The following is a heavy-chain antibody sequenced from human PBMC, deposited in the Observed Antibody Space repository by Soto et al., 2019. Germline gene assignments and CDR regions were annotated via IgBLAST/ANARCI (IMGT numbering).Heavy chain of an antibody. V-gene: IGHV1-8*01. CDR1: GYTFTSYY. Sequence: ASVKVSCKASGYTFTSYYINWVRQAHGQGLEWLGWMNSNSGNTGYAQKFQGRVTMTRYTSISTAYMVLSIQVSEHTAVYYCARECGDHFWTCYFIICFDSSRPPTLVAV. CDR3: ARECGDHFWTCYFIICFDS. CDR2: MNSNSGNT. J-gene: IGHJ5*01. D-gene: IGHD3-3*02.